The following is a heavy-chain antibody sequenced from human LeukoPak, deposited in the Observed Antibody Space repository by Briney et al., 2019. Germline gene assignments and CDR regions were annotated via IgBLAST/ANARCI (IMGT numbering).Heavy chain of an antibody. Sequence: GASVKVSCKASGYTFTSYDINWVRQAPGQGLEWMGWISAYNGNTNYAQKLQGRVTMTTDTSTSTAYMELRSLRSDDTAVYYCAREDSGWYYNWFDPWGQGTLVTVSS. V-gene: IGHV1-18*01. CDR1: GYTFTSYD. CDR3: AREDSGWYYNWFDP. CDR2: ISAYNGNT. D-gene: IGHD6-19*01. J-gene: IGHJ5*02.